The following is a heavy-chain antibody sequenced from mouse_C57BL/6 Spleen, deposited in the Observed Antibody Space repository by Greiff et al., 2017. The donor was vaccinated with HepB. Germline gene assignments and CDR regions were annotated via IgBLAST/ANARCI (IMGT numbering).Heavy chain of an antibody. CDR1: GYSITSGYY. V-gene: IGHV3-6*01. Sequence: EVQLQESGPGLVKPSQSLSLTCSVTGYSITSGYYWNWIRQFPGNKLEWMGYISYDGSNNYNPSLKNRIPITRDTSKNQFFLKLNSVTTEDTATYYGARGYDGYFYAMDYWGQGTSVTVSS. J-gene: IGHJ4*01. CDR3: ARGYDGYFYAMDY. CDR2: ISYDGSN. D-gene: IGHD2-3*01.